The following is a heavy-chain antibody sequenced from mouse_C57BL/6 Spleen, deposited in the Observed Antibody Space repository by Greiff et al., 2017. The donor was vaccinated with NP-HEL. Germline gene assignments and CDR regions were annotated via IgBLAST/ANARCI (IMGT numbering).Heavy chain of an antibody. D-gene: IGHD1-1*01. Sequence: VQLKESGPVLVKPGASVKMSCKASGYTFTDYYMNWVKQSHGKSLEWIGVINPYNGGTSYNQKFKGKATLTVDKSSSTAYMELNSLTSEDSAVYYCASGSYFDYWGQGTTLTVSS. CDR2: INPYNGGT. J-gene: IGHJ2*01. CDR1: GYTFTDYY. V-gene: IGHV1-19*01. CDR3: ASGSYFDY.